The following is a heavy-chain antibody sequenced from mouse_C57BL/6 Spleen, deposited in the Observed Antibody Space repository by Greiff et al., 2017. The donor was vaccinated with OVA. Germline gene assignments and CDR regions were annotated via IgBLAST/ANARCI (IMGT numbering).Heavy chain of an antibody. CDR1: GYSFTDYY. CDR2: INPNYGTT. J-gene: IGHJ4*01. D-gene: IGHD2-1*01. Sequence: VQLKESGPELVKPGASVKISCKASGYSFTDYYMNWVKQSNGKSLEWIGVINPNYGTTSYNQKFKGKATLTVDQSSSTAYMQLNSLTSEDSAVYYCAREGVYYDSYAMDYWGQGTSVTVSS. CDR3: AREGVYYDSYAMDY. V-gene: IGHV1-39*01.